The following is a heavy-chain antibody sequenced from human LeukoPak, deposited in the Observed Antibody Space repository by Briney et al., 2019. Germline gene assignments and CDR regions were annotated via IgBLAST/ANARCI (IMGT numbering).Heavy chain of an antibody. CDR3: ASPSKGIVGAPRPHDAFDI. J-gene: IGHJ3*02. CDR2: INPSGGST. CDR1: GYTFTSYY. Sequence: GASVKVSCKASGYTFTSYYMHWVRQAPGQGLEWMGIINPSGGSTSYAQKFQGRVTMTRDTSTSTVYMELSSLRSEDTAEYYCASPSKGIVGAPRPHDAFDIWGQGTMVTVSS. V-gene: IGHV1-46*01. D-gene: IGHD1-26*01.